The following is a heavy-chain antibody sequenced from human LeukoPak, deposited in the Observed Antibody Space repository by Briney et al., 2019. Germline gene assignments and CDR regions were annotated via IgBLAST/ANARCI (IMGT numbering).Heavy chain of an antibody. CDR2: IYTSGST. D-gene: IGHD3-3*01. CDR3: ARVCVFGVVDDAFDI. Sequence: SQTLSLTCTVSGGSISSGSYYWSWIRQPAGKGLEWIGRIYTSGSTNYNPSLKSRVTISVDTSKNQFSLKLSSVTAADTAVYYCARVCVFGVVDDAFDIWGQGTMVTVSS. V-gene: IGHV4-61*02. J-gene: IGHJ3*02. CDR1: GGSISSGSYY.